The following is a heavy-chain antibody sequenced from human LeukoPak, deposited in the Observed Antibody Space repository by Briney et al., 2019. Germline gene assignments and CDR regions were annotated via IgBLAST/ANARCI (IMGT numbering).Heavy chain of an antibody. D-gene: IGHD6-6*01. J-gene: IGHJ4*02. CDR2: INHSGGT. CDR1: GGSFSGYY. CDR3: ARGDTVAARPGRFDY. V-gene: IGHV4-34*01. Sequence: SETLSLTCAVYGGSFSGYYWSWIRQPPGKGLKWIGEINHSGGTNYNPSLKSRVTISVDTSKNQFSLKLSSVTAADTAVYYCARGDTVAARPGRFDYWGQGTLVTVSS.